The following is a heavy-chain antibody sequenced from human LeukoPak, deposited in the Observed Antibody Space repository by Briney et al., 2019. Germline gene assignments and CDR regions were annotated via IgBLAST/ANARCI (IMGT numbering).Heavy chain of an antibody. CDR3: TKAGAYSGSYLPDY. CDR2: ISGSGSGT. D-gene: IGHD1-26*01. J-gene: IGHJ4*02. Sequence: PGGSLRLSCAASGFTFSSYAMSWVRQAPGKGLEWVSGISGSGSGTYYAGSVKGRFTISRDNSKNTVFLQMNSLRGEDTARYYCTKAGAYSGSYLPDYWGQGTLVTVFS. V-gene: IGHV3-23*01. CDR1: GFTFSSYA.